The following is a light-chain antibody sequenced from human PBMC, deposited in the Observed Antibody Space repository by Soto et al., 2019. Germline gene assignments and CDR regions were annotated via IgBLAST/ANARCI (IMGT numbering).Light chain of an antibody. V-gene: IGKV3-20*01. CDR2: GAS. Sequence: DIGLSMSPGTLSLSKRERATLSCSASQSVSSSYLAWYQQKPGQAPRLLIYGASSRATGIPDRFSGSGSGTDFTLTISRLEPEDFAVYYCQQDGSSFWTVGQGTKVDIK. CDR1: QSVSSSY. J-gene: IGKJ1*01. CDR3: QQDGSSFWT.